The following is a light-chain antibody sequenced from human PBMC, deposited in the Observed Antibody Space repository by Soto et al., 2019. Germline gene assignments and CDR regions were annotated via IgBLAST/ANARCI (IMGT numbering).Light chain of an antibody. J-gene: IGKJ1*01. CDR3: LQDYNYPWT. V-gene: IGKV1-6*01. CDR1: QGIRYD. Sequence: AIQMTQSPSSLSASVGDRVTITCRASQGIRYDLGWYQQKPGKAPNLLIFGASNLQSGVPSRFSGSGSGTDFTLTISILQPEDFATYYCLQDYNYPWTFGQGTKVEIK. CDR2: GAS.